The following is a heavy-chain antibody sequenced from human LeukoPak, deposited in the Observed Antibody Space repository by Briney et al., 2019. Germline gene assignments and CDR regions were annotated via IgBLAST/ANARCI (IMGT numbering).Heavy chain of an antibody. V-gene: IGHV3-48*04. CDR2: ISSSSTI. D-gene: IGHD4-17*01. Sequence: GGSLRLSCAASGFTFSNYSINWVRQAPGKGLEWVSYISSSSTIYYADSVKGRFTISRDNAKNSLYLQLNSLRPEDTALYYCSTEPRSLLYWGHGTLVTVSS. J-gene: IGHJ4*01. CDR1: GFTFSNYS. CDR3: STEPRSLLY.